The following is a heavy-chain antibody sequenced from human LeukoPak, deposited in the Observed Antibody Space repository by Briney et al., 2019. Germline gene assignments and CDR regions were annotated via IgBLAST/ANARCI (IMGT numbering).Heavy chain of an antibody. J-gene: IGHJ5*02. CDR3: AKNNWFDP. CDR1: GVSFSGHY. Sequence: SETLSLTCAVSGVSFSGHYWSWVRQPPGEGLEWIGEINDSGSTNYNPSLKSRVTISADTSKNQFSLKLSSVTAADTAVYYCAKNNWFDPWGQGTLVTVSS. V-gene: IGHV4-34*01. CDR2: INDSGST.